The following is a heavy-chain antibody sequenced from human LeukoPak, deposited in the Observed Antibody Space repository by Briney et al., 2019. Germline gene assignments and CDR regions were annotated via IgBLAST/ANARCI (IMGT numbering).Heavy chain of an antibody. CDR1: GFTFSSHG. J-gene: IGHJ4*02. D-gene: IGHD2-15*01. Sequence: PGGSLRLPCAASGFTFSSHGMHWVRQAPGKGLEWVAVIWYDGSKRYYADSVKGRFTISRDDSKNTLYLQMNSLRDEDTAVYYCARDPASSFDYWGQGTLVTVSS. CDR2: IWYDGSKR. CDR3: ARDPASSFDY. V-gene: IGHV3-33*01.